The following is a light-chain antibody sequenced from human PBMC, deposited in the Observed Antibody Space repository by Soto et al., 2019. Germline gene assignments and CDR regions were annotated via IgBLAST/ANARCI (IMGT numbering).Light chain of an antibody. Sequence: QSVLTQPPSVSGAPGLRVTISCTGSNSNIGAGYDVHWYQQLPGTAPKLLIYNGIKRPSGVPDRFSGSKSGTSASLAITGLQAEDEADYYCQSYDSILSGHVFGPGTKLTVL. CDR3: QSYDSILSGHV. J-gene: IGLJ1*01. CDR1: NSNIGAGYD. CDR2: NGI. V-gene: IGLV1-40*01.